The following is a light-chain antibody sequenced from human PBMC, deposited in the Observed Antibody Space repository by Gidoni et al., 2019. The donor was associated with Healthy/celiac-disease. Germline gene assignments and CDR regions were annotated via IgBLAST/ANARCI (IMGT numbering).Light chain of an antibody. CDR3: QQRSNWPFT. CDR1: QSVSSD. Sequence: EIVLTQSPATLSLSPGERAPLSCRASQSVSSDLAWYQQKPGQAPRLLIYDASNRATGIPARFSGSGSGTDFTLTISSLEPEDFAVYYCQQRSNWPFTFGPXTKVDIK. CDR2: DAS. V-gene: IGKV3-11*01. J-gene: IGKJ3*01.